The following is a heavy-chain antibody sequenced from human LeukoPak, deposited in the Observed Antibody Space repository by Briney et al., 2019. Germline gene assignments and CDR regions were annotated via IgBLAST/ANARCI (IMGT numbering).Heavy chain of an antibody. Sequence: PSGTLSLTCTVSGGSVSSFYWSWIRQSPGKGLEWIGYIYHSGNTNYNPSLRSRVTISMDTSKKQFSLKLSSVTAADTAVYYCARDFVNNWFDPWGQGTLVTVSS. CDR3: ARDFVNNWFDP. V-gene: IGHV4-59*02. CDR2: IYHSGNT. J-gene: IGHJ5*02. CDR1: GGSVSSFY. D-gene: IGHD3-3*01.